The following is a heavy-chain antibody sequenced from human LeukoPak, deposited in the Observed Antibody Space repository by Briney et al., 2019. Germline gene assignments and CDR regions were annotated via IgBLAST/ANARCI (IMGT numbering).Heavy chain of an antibody. Sequence: GGSLRLSCAASGFTFSSYSMNWVRQAPGKGLEWVSYISSSSSTIYYADSVKGRFTISRDNAKNSLYLQMNSLRAEDAAVYYCASRKFVDSGEDYWGQGTLVTISS. CDR3: ASRKFVDSGEDY. V-gene: IGHV3-48*04. D-gene: IGHD3-10*01. J-gene: IGHJ4*02. CDR1: GFTFSSYS. CDR2: ISSSSSTI.